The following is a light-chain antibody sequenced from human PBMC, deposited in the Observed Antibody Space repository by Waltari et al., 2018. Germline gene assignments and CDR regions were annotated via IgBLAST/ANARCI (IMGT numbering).Light chain of an antibody. V-gene: IGKV3-11*01. CDR1: QRVSDY. CDR3: QQRSNWPIS. J-gene: IGKJ5*01. CDR2: AAS. Sequence: EIVLTQSPATLSLSPGDRATLSCRASQRVSDYLAWYQQKPGQAPRLLISAASNRATGIPARFSGSGSGTDFTLTISSLEPEDFAFYYCQQRSNWPISFGQGTRLEIK.